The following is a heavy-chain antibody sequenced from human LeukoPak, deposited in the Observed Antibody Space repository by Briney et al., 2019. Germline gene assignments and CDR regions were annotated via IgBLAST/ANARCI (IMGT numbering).Heavy chain of an antibody. CDR2: IYTSGST. V-gene: IGHV4-61*02. Sequence: SETLSLTCTVSGGSISSGSYYWSWIRQPAGKGLEWIGRIYTSGSTNYNPSLKSRVTISVDTSKNQFSLKLSSVTAADTAVYYCARDRSSSWYYYYYYMDVWGKGTTVTVSS. D-gene: IGHD6-13*01. J-gene: IGHJ6*03. CDR3: ARDRSSSWYYYYYYMDV. CDR1: GGSISSGSYY.